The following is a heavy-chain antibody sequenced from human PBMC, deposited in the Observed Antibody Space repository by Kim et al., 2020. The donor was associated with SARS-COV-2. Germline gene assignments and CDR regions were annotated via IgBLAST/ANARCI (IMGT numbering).Heavy chain of an antibody. D-gene: IGHD6-19*01. J-gene: IGHJ4*02. Sequence: TPYADSVKRRLTISREHSKNTLYRQMNSLSAEDTAVYYCAKIIAVAPSFDYWGQGTLVTVSS. CDR2: T. CDR3: AKIIAVAPSFDY. V-gene: IGHV3-NL1*01.